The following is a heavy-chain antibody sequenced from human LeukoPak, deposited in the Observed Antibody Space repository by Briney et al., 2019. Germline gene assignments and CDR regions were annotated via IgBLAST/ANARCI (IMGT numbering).Heavy chain of an antibody. V-gene: IGHV3-23*01. CDR2: ISGSGGSI. Sequence: GGSLRLTCAASGFTFSSYAMSWVRQAPGKGLEWVSAISGSGGSIYYVDSVKGRFTIFRDNSKNTLYLQMNSLRAEDTAVYYCAKARYSNYPWFDPWGQGTLVTVSS. J-gene: IGHJ5*02. CDR3: AKARYSNYPWFDP. D-gene: IGHD4-11*01. CDR1: GFTFSSYA.